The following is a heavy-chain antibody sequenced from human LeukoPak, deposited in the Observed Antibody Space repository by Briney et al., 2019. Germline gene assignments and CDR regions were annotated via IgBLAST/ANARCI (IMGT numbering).Heavy chain of an antibody. J-gene: IGHJ4*02. CDR3: ARSSGIAAAGTFTYWWYFDY. CDR1: GGTFSSYA. V-gene: IGHV1-69*13. CDR2: IIPIFGTA. Sequence: GASVKVSCKASGGTFSSYAISWVRQAPGQGLEWMGGIIPIFGTANYAQKFQGRVTITADESTSTAYMELSSLRSEDTAVYYCARSSGIAAAGTFTYWWYFDYWGQGTLVTVSS. D-gene: IGHD6-13*01.